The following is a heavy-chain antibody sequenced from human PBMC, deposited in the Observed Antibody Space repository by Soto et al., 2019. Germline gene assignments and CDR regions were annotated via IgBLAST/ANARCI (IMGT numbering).Heavy chain of an antibody. J-gene: IGHJ4*02. CDR2: ISTSNGNT. Sequence: QVQLVQSGAEVKKPGASVKVSCKASGYTFTTYGINWVRQAPGQGLEWMGWISTSNGNTNYAQSLQGRVTMTTDTSTSTAYMELWSLRSDDSAVYYCARRSGSYIYYYYFDYWGQGTLVTVSS. CDR3: ARRSGSYIYYYYFDY. V-gene: IGHV1-18*04. CDR1: GYTFTTYG. D-gene: IGHD3-10*01.